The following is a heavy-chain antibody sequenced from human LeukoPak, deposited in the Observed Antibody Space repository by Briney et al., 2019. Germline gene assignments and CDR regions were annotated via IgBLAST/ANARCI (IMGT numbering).Heavy chain of an antibody. CDR1: DYSFTTYA. D-gene: IGHD5-24*01. CDR3: ARRRDAPGYKDIFDI. J-gene: IGHJ3*02. V-gene: IGHV5-51*01. Sequence: KHGGALKIYGKGSDYSFTTYAMGGVRQRTGKGLEGMGIIYPGDSDTSSSPSLQGQVTISADKSISTAYVQWSSLKASATAMYYCARRRDAPGYKDIFDIWGQGTMVTVSS. CDR2: IYPGDSDT.